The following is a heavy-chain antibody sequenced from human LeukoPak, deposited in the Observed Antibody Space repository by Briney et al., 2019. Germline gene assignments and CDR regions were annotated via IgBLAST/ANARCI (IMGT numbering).Heavy chain of an antibody. V-gene: IGHV1-69*13. J-gene: IGHJ6*02. Sequence: SVKVSCKASGYTFTTYDINWVRQAPGQGLEWMGGIIPIFGTANYAQKFQGRVTITADESTSTAYMELSSLRSEDTAVYYCARELLWFGESYYYGMDVWGQGTTVTVSS. CDR3: ARELLWFGESYYYGMDV. CDR1: GYTFTTYD. D-gene: IGHD3-10*01. CDR2: IIPIFGTA.